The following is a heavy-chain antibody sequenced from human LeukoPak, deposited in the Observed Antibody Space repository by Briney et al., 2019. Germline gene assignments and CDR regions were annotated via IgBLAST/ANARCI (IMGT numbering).Heavy chain of an antibody. D-gene: IGHD5-12*01. CDR3: ARTSGDIVATMKDDY. Sequence: SETLSLTCTVSGGSISSYYWSWIRQPPGKGLEWIGYIYYSGSTNYNPSLKSRVTISVDTSKNQFSLKLSSVTAADTAVYYCARTSGDIVATMKDDYWGQGTLVTVSS. CDR1: GGSISSYY. CDR2: IYYSGST. J-gene: IGHJ4*02. V-gene: IGHV4-59*01.